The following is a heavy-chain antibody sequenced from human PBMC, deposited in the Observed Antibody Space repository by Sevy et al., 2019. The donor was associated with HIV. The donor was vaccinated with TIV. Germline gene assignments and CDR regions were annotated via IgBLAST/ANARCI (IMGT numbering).Heavy chain of an antibody. CDR1: GGTFSSYA. D-gene: IGHD3-3*01. J-gene: IGHJ6*02. CDR3: ARDPQYYDFWSGYSYYHYGMDV. V-gene: IGHV1-69*13. CDR2: IIPIFGTA. Sequence: ASVKVSCKASGGTFSSYAIIWVRQAPGQGLEWMGGIIPIFGTANYAQKFHGRVTITADESTSTAYMELSSLRSEDTAVYYCARDPQYYDFWSGYSYYHYGMDVWGQGTTVTVSS.